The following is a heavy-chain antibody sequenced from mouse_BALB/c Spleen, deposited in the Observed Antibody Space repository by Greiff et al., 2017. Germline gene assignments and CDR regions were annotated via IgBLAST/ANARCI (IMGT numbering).Heavy chain of an antibody. CDR2: IYPGSGST. Sequence: LQQPGSELVRPGASVKLSCKASGYTFTSYWMHWVKQRPGQGLEWIGNIYPGSGSTNYDEKFKSKATLTVDTSSSTAYMQLSSLTSEDSAVYYCTRGERRGEVPYWGQGTLVTVAA. CDR1: GYTFTSYW. J-gene: IGHJ3*01. D-gene: IGHD6-1*01. V-gene: IGHV1S22*01. CDR3: TRGERRGEVPY.